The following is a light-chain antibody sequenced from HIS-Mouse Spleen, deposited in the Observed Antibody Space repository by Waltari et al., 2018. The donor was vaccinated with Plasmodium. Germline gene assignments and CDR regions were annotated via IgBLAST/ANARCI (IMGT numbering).Light chain of an antibody. V-gene: IGLV3-21*02. CDR2: DDS. CDR3: QQYNNWPPEVT. Sequence: SYVLTQPPSVSVAPGQTARITCGGNNIGSKSVHWYQQKPGQAPVLVVYDDSDRPSGIPERFSGSNSGNTATLTISSMQSEDFAVYYCQQYNNWPPEVTFGQGTK. J-gene: IGLJ3*02. CDR1: NIGSKS.